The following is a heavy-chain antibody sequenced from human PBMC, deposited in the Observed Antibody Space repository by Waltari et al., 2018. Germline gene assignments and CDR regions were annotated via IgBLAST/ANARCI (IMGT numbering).Heavy chain of an antibody. J-gene: IGHJ6*02. CDR2: IYHSGST. CDR1: GGSISSSNW. CDR3: ARVSYYDFWSGYLPYYYYGMDV. D-gene: IGHD3-3*01. V-gene: IGHV4-4*02. Sequence: QVQLQESGPGLVKPSGTLSLTCAVSGGSISSSNWWSWVRQPPGKGLEWIGEIYHSGSTNYNPSLKSRVTISVDKSKNQFSLKLSSVTAADTAVYYCARVSYYDFWSGYLPYYYYGMDVWGQGTTVTVSS.